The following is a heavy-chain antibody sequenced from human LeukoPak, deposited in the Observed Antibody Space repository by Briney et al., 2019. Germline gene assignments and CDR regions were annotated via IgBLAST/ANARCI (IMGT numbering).Heavy chain of an antibody. CDR3: ARAIDFAV. CDR2: INHSGST. J-gene: IGHJ4*02. D-gene: IGHD3-3*01. CDR1: RFSFSSYA. V-gene: IGHV4-34*01. Sequence: GSLRLSCAASRFSFSSYAMSWIRQPPGKGLEWIGEINHSGSTNYNPSLKSRVTISVDTSKNQFSLKLSSVTAADTAVYYCARAIDFAVWGQGTLVTVSS.